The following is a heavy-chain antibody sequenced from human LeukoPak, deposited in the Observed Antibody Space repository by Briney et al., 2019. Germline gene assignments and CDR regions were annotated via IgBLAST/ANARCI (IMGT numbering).Heavy chain of an antibody. CDR2: ISSDGSIT. CDR1: GFTFNIYW. CDR3: ARRVGSSESSYYFDY. J-gene: IGHJ4*02. V-gene: IGHV3-74*01. Sequence: GGSLRLSCAASGFTFNIYWMHWVRHAPGKGLVWVSLISSDGSITSYADSVKGRFTISRDNAKNTVYLQMNSLRVEDTAVYYCARRVGSSESSYYFDYWGQGTLVTVSS. D-gene: IGHD3-22*01.